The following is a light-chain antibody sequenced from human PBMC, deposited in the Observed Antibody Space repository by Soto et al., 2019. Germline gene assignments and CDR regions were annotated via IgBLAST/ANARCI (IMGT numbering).Light chain of an antibody. Sequence: EIVLTQSPATLSLSPGERATLSCRASQSVRSSFLAWYQQKPGQAPSLLIYGASTRATGIPARFSGSGSGTDFTLTIDGLEPEDFVVYYCQQYGYSPITFGQGTRLEI. CDR3: QQYGYSPIT. J-gene: IGKJ5*01. CDR2: GAS. V-gene: IGKV3-20*01. CDR1: QSVRSSF.